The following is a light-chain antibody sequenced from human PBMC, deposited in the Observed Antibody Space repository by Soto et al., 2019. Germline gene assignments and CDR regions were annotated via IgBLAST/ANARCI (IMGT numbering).Light chain of an antibody. Sequence: EIVMTQSPVSLSVSPGERATFSCRASQSIRSDLAWYQQKPGQAPRLLIYGASTKATGNPARFSGSGSGTEFTLSISRLQAEDCAVYYCQHYNIWPYTFGQGTKLEI. J-gene: IGKJ2*01. V-gene: IGKV3-15*01. CDR2: GAS. CDR1: QSIRSD. CDR3: QHYNIWPYT.